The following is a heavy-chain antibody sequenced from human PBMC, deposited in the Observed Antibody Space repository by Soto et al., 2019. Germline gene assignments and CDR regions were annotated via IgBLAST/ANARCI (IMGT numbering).Heavy chain of an antibody. V-gene: IGHV1-18*01. D-gene: IGHD6-13*01. Sequence: GASVKVSCKASGYTFTSYGISWVRQAPGQGLEWMGWISAYNGNTNYAQKFQGRVTMTTDTSTSTAYMELRSLRSDDTAVYYCARHGPIAAAGTVFDYWGQGTLVTVSS. J-gene: IGHJ4*02. CDR2: ISAYNGNT. CDR1: GYTFTSYG. CDR3: ARHGPIAAAGTVFDY.